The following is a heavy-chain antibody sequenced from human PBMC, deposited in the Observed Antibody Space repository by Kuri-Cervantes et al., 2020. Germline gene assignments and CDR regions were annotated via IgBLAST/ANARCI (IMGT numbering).Heavy chain of an antibody. V-gene: IGHV3-48*04. J-gene: IGHJ4*02. CDR1: GFTFSSYS. Sequence: GESLKISCAASGFTFSSYSMNWVRQAPGKGLEWVSYISSSSSTIYYADSVKGRFTISRDNARNSLYLQMNSLRAEDTAVYYCARDLSAYCSSTSCHLGYWGQGTLVTVSS. CDR3: ARDLSAYCSSTSCHLGY. D-gene: IGHD2-2*01. CDR2: ISSSSSTI.